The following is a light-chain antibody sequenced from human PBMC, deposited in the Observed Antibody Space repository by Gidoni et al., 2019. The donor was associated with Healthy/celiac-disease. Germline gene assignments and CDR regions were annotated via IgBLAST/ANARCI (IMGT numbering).Light chain of an antibody. J-gene: IGKJ1*01. CDR2: AAS. CDR1: QSISSY. V-gene: IGKV1-39*01. Sequence: DIQMTQSPSSLSASVGDRVTITCRASQSISSYLNAYQQKPGKAPKLLIYAASSLQSGVPSRFSGSGSGTDFTLPISSRQPEDFATYYCQQSYSTPPWTFGQGTKVEIK. CDR3: QQSYSTPPWT.